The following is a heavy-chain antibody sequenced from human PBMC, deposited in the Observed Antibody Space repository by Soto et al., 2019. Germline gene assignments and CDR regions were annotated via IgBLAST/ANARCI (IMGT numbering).Heavy chain of an antibody. CDR1: GFSFGDYA. CDR3: ARGGRYTYGYGDYSYGMDV. Sequence: EVQVLESGGGLVQPGGSLRLSCAASGFSFGDYAMCWVRQAPGKGLEWVSGISGTGSRTSYADSVRGRFTISRDNVNNTLSLQMDSLRAEDTAVYYCARGGRYTYGYGDYSYGMDVWGQGTTVTVSS. V-gene: IGHV3-23*01. D-gene: IGHD5-18*01. CDR2: ISGTGSRT. J-gene: IGHJ6*02.